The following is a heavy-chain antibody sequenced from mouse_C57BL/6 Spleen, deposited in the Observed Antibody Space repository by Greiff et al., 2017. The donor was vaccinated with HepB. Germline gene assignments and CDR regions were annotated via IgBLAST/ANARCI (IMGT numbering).Heavy chain of an antibody. D-gene: IGHD3-2*02. CDR3: ARAAQATWDYAMDY. Sequence: QVQLKQPGAELVKPGASVKMSCKASGYTFTSYWITWVKQRPGQGLEWIGDIYPGSGSTNYNEKFKSKATLTVDTSSSTAYMQLSSLTSEDSAVYYCARAAQATWDYAMDYWGQGTSVTVSS. CDR2: IYPGSGST. V-gene: IGHV1-55*01. J-gene: IGHJ4*01. CDR1: GYTFTSYW.